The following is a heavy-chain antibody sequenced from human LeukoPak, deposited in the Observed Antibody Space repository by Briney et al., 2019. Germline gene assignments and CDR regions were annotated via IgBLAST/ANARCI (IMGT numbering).Heavy chain of an antibody. CDR2: ITGSSTYM. Sequence: GGSLRLSCAASGFTFSTYSMTWVRQSPGKGLEWVSSITGSSTYMYYADSVKGRFTISRDNAKNSLYLQMNSLRAEDTAVYYCARVAEAATFDYWGQGTLVTVSS. CDR3: ARVAEAATFDY. CDR1: GFTFSTYS. J-gene: IGHJ4*02. V-gene: IGHV3-21*01. D-gene: IGHD6-13*01.